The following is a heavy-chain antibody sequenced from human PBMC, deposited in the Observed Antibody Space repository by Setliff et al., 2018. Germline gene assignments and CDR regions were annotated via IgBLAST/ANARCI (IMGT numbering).Heavy chain of an antibody. J-gene: IGHJ5*02. CDR2: IYHSGST. CDR1: GGSISSSNW. CDR3: ARGVYCSSTSCSPGLNWFDP. D-gene: IGHD2-2*01. Sequence: KTSETLSLTCAVSGGSISSSNWWSWVRQPPGKGLEWIGEIYHSGSTNYNPSLKSRVTISVDTSKNQFSLKLSSVTAADTAVYYCARGVYCSSTSCSPGLNWFDPWGQGTLVTVSS. V-gene: IGHV4-4*02.